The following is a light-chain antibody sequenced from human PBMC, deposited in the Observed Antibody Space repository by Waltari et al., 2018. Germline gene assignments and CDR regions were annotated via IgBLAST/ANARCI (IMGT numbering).Light chain of an antibody. J-gene: IGKJ1*01. CDR3: MQGIHWPWK. Sequence: DVVMTQSPLSLPVTLGQPASISCRSSHSLVSSYGNTYLNWFQQRPGQSPRPLIYRVSNRDSGVPDRVSGSGSGTDFTLKISRLEAEDVGIYYCMQGIHWPWKFGQGTRVESK. V-gene: IGKV2-30*01. CDR2: RVS. CDR1: HSLVSSYGNTY.